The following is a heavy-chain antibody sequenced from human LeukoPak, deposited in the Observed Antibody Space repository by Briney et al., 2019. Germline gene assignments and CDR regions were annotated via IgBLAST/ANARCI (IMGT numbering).Heavy chain of an antibody. J-gene: IGHJ4*02. CDR2: ISGSGGST. Sequence: EGSLRLSCAASGFTFSSYAMSWVRQAPGKGLEWVSAISGSGGSTYYADSVKGRFTISRDNSKNTLYLQMNSLRAEDTAVYYCAKEYYDFWSGYPHDYWGQGTLATVSS. CDR3: AKEYYDFWSGYPHDY. CDR1: GFTFSSYA. D-gene: IGHD3-3*01. V-gene: IGHV3-23*01.